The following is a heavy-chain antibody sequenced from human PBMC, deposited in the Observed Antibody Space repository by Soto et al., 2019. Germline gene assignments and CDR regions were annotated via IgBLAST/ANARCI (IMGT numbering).Heavy chain of an antibody. CDR3: AREGTRCSSTSCYSPPPDAFDI. CDR2: IYYSGST. D-gene: IGHD2-2*01. J-gene: IGHJ3*02. Sequence: PSETLSLTCTVSGGSISSYYWSWIRQPPGKGLEWIGYIYYSGSTNYNPSLKSRVTISVDTSKNQFSLKLSSVTAADTAVYYCAREGTRCSSTSCYSPPPDAFDIWGQGTMVTV. CDR1: GGSISSYY. V-gene: IGHV4-59*01.